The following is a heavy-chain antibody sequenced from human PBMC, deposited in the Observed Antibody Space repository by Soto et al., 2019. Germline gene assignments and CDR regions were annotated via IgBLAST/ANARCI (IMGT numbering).Heavy chain of an antibody. CDR1: GYTFTSYA. CDR3: ARERRHAYSSGWYYGDFDY. CDR2: SNAGNGNT. D-gene: IGHD6-19*01. J-gene: IGHJ4*02. V-gene: IGHV1-3*01. Sequence: QVQLVQSGAEVKKPGASVKVSCKASGYTFTSYAMHWVRQAPGQRLEWMGWSNAGNGNTKYSQKFQGRVTITRDTSASTAYMELSSLRSEDTAVYYCARERRHAYSSGWYYGDFDYWGQGTLVTVSS.